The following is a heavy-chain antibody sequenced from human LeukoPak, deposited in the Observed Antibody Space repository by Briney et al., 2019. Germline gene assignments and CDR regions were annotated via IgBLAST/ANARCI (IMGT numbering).Heavy chain of an antibody. Sequence: GGSLRLSRAASGFTFRSYEMKWVRQAPAPGLEWVSYISSSCSTILYTDSVTDRFTIPRDNDNHSLYLHMNRLRAEHTTVYYCARGLSSSFFYGMEVCGQGTTVSVSS. D-gene: IGHD2-2*01. CDR3: ARGLSSSFFYGMEV. CDR2: ISSSCSTI. V-gene: IGHV3-48*03. J-gene: IGHJ6*01. CDR1: GFTFRSYE.